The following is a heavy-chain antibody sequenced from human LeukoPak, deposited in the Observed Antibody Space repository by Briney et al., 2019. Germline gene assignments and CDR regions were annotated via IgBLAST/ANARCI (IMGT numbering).Heavy chain of an antibody. Sequence: SETLSLTCTVSGGSISSYYWSWIRQPPGKGLEWIGHVHNSGNTNYNPSLKSRVTLSVDTSKNQFSLKLSSVTAADTAVYYCAREGTTGRNLNWFDSWGQGTLVTVSS. V-gene: IGHV4-59*01. D-gene: IGHD1-1*01. CDR2: VHNSGNT. J-gene: IGHJ5*01. CDR3: AREGTTGRNLNWFDS. CDR1: GGSISSYY.